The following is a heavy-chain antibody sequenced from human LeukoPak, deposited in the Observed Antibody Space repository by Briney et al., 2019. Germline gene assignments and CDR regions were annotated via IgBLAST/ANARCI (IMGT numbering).Heavy chain of an antibody. CDR1: GGSFSGYY. V-gene: IGHV4-34*01. CDR3: ARGRRYFYFQH. CDR2: INHSGST. Sequence: SETLSLTCAVYGGSFSGYYWSWTRQPPGKGLEWIGEINHSGSTNYNPSLKSRVTISVDTSKNQFSLKLSSVTAADTAVYYCARGRRYFYFQHWGQGTLVTVSS. D-gene: IGHD3-9*01. J-gene: IGHJ1*01.